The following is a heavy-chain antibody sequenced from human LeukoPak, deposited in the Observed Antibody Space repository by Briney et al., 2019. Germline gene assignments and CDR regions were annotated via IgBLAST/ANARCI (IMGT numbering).Heavy chain of an antibody. V-gene: IGHV1-24*01. J-gene: IGHJ4*02. CDR3: ATGTYYYDSSGYYR. CDR1: GYTLTELS. D-gene: IGHD3-22*01. CDR2: FEPEDGET. Sequence: ASVKVSCKVSGYTLTELSMHWVRQAPGKGLEWMGGFEPEDGETIYAQRFQGRVTMTEDTSTDTAYMELSSPRSEDTAVYYCATGTYYYDSSGYYRWGQGTLVTVSS.